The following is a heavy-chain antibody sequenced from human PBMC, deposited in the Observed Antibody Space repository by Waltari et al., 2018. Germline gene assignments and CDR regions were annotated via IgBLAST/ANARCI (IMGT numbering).Heavy chain of an antibody. Sequence: QVQLQESGPGLVKPSQTLSLTCTVSGGSISSGSYYWSWIRQPAGKGLEWSGRIYTSGSTNYNPSLKSRVTISVDTSKNQFSLKLSSVTAADTAVYYCARMTRTYDFWSGYNYWGQGTLVTVSS. CDR3: ARMTRTYDFWSGYNY. D-gene: IGHD3-3*01. J-gene: IGHJ4*02. V-gene: IGHV4-61*02. CDR2: IYTSGST. CDR1: GGSISSGSYY.